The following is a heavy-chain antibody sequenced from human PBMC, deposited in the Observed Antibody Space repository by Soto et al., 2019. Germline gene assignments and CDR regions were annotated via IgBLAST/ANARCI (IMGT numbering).Heavy chain of an antibody. Sequence: PVGALRLSCAASGFTFSDYSMQWVRQAPGKGLEWVAVVSNDGKIEYYADSLKGRFSISRDNSKNSLYLQMNSLRSEDTALYYCASEAGTTFRLDCWGQGALVTVS. CDR2: VSNDGKIE. D-gene: IGHD1-7*01. V-gene: IGHV3-30*04. CDR1: GFTFSDYS. J-gene: IGHJ4*02. CDR3: ASEAGTTFRLDC.